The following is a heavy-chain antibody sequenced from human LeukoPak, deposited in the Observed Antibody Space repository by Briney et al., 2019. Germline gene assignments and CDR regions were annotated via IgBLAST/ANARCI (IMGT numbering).Heavy chain of an antibody. V-gene: IGHV3-21*01. Sequence: GGSLRLSCAASGFTFSSYSMNWVRQAPGKGLEWVSSISSSSSYIYYADSVKGRFTISRDNAKNSLYLQMNSLRAEDTAVCYCARVRVYGDYREFDYWGQGTLVTVSS. D-gene: IGHD4-17*01. CDR2: ISSSSSYI. CDR3: ARVRVYGDYREFDY. CDR1: GFTFSSYS. J-gene: IGHJ4*02.